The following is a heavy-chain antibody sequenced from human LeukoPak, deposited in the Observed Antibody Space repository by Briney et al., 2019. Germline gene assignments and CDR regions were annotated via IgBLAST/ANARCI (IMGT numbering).Heavy chain of an antibody. CDR1: GFTFSSYA. V-gene: IGHV3-30*04. D-gene: IGHD1-26*01. J-gene: IGHJ3*01. CDR2: ISSDGRNK. Sequence: PGRSLRLSCAASGFTFSSYAMHWVRQAPGKGLEWVAVISSDGRNKYYADSVKGRFTISRDNSKNTLYLQMNSLRAEDTAVYYCAKEDVGDGWGQGTMVTVSS. CDR3: AKEDVGDG.